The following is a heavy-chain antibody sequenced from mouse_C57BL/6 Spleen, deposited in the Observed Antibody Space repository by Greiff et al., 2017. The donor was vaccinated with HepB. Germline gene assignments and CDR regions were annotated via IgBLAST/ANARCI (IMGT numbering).Heavy chain of an antibody. Sequence: EVKLMESGGGLVKPGGSLKLSCAASGFTFSDYGMHWVRQAPEKGLEWVAYISSGSSTIYYADTVKGRFTISRDNAKNTLFLQMTSLRSEDTAMYYCARYYYYGSSYDYFDYWGQGTTLTVSS. CDR3: ARYYYYGSSYDYFDY. D-gene: IGHD1-1*01. V-gene: IGHV5-17*01. CDR2: ISSGSSTI. CDR1: GFTFSDYG. J-gene: IGHJ2*01.